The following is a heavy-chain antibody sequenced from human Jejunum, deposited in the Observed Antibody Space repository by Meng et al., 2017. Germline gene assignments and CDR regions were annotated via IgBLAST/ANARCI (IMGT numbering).Heavy chain of an antibody. J-gene: IGHJ4*02. CDR2: LDGSGVST. V-gene: IGHV3-23*01. CDR3: AKKKSANSYLGFGK. CDR1: GVTFSNYG. D-gene: IGHD3-3*01. Sequence: GESLKISCAVSGVTFSNYGMSWVRQAPGKGLQWVSGLDGSGVSTYYADTVKGRFSISRDNSKSTLYLQMDSLSAEDTAVYYCAKKKSANSYLGFGKWGQGTLVTVSS.